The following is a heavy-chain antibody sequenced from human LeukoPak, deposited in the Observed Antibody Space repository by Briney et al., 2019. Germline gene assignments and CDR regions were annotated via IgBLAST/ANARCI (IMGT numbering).Heavy chain of an antibody. CDR2: IYTSGST. V-gene: IGHV4-61*02. Sequence: SQTLSLTCTVSGGSISSGSYYWSWIRQPAGKGLEWIGRIYTSGSTNYNPSLKSRVTISVDTSKNQFSLKLSSVTAADTAVYYCARSLCSGGSCYKGNYYYYMDVWGKGTTVTVSS. D-gene: IGHD2-15*01. J-gene: IGHJ6*03. CDR3: ARSLCSGGSCYKGNYYYYMDV. CDR1: GGSISSGSYY.